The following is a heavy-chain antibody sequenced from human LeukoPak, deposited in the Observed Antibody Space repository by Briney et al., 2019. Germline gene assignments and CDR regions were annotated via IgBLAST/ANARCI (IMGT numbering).Heavy chain of an antibody. CDR3: AKGHYYGSGSYYFDY. V-gene: IGHV3-66*01. J-gene: IGHJ4*02. CDR2: IYSGGST. D-gene: IGHD3-10*01. CDR1: EFSVGSNY. Sequence: GGSLRLSCAASEFSVGSNYMTWVRQAPGKGLEWVSLIYSGGSTYYADSVKGRFTISRDNSKNTLYLQMNSLRAEDTAVYYCAKGHYYGSGSYYFDYWGQGTLVTVSS.